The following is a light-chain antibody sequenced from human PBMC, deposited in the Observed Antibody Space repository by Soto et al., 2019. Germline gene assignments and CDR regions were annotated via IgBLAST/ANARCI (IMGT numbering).Light chain of an antibody. J-gene: IGKJ1*01. CDR1: QSVSSSY. CDR3: QQYGSSPGT. Sequence: EIVLMQSPGTLSLSPGERATLSCRASQSVSSSYLAWYQQKPGQAPRLLIYGASSRATGIPDRFSGSGSGTDFTLTISRLEPEDFAVYYCQQYGSSPGTFGQGTK. CDR2: GAS. V-gene: IGKV3-20*01.